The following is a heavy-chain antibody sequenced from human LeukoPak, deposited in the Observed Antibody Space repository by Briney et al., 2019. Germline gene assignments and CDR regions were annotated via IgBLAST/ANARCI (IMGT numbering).Heavy chain of an antibody. CDR3: AGASGYDFWSGYYYSSGDAFDI. Sequence: GGSLRLSCAASRFTFSRYWMSWVRQAPGKGLEWVANIKQDGSQKSYVDSVKGRFTISRDNANNLLYLQMNSLRAEDTAVYYCAGASGYDFWSGYYYSSGDAFDIWGQGTMVTVSS. V-gene: IGHV3-7*04. CDR2: IKQDGSQK. J-gene: IGHJ3*02. D-gene: IGHD3-3*01. CDR1: RFTFSRYW.